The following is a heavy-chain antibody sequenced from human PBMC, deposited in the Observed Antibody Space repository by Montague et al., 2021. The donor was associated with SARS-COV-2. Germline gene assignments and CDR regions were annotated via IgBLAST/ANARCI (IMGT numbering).Heavy chain of an antibody. CDR3: ARTYAPSAVAVDC. CDR1: GSSLNTSGMC. Sequence: PALVKPTQTLTLTCTFSGSSLNTSGMCVSWIRQPPGKALEWLARIDWDDDKYYSTSLKTRLTISKDTSKNQVVLAMTNMDPVDTATYYCARTYAPSAVAVDCWGQGTLVTVSS. V-gene: IGHV2-70*11. CDR2: IDWDDDK. J-gene: IGHJ4*02. D-gene: IGHD6-19*01.